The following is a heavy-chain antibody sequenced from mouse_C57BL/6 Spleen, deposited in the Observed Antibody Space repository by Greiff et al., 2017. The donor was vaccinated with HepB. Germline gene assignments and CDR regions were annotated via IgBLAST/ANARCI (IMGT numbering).Heavy chain of an antibody. CDR3: ARYRPTEDY. V-gene: IGHV1-50*01. CDR2: IDPSDSYT. Sequence: QVQLQQPGAELVKPGASVKLSCKASGYTFTSYWMQWVKQRPGQGLEWIGEIDPSDSYTNYNQKFKGKATLTVDTSSSTAYMQLSSLTSEDSAVYYCARYRPTEDYWGQGTTLTVSS. J-gene: IGHJ2*01. D-gene: IGHD1-1*01. CDR1: GYTFTSYW.